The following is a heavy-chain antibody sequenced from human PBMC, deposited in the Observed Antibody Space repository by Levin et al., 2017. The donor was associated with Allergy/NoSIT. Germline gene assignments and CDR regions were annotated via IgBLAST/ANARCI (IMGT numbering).Heavy chain of an antibody. J-gene: IGHJ5*02. V-gene: IGHV4-4*07. D-gene: IGHD6-19*01. CDR1: GGSISSYY. Sequence: PSASVKVSCTVSGGSISSYYWSWIRQPAGKGLEWIGRIYTSGSTNYNPSLKSRVTMSVDTSKNQFSLRLSSVTAADTAVYYCARAGASGWYWFDPWGQGTLVTVSS. CDR3: ARAGASGWYWFDP. CDR2: IYTSGST.